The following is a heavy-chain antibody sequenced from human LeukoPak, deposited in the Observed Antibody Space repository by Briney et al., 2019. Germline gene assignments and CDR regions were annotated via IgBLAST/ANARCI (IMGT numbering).Heavy chain of an antibody. CDR1: GGSISSYY. D-gene: IGHD6-19*01. V-gene: IGHV4-59*01. Sequence: SETLSLTCTVSGGSISSYYWSWIRQPPGKGLEWIGYIYYSGSTNYNPSLKSRVTISVDTSKNQFSLKLSPVTAADTAVYYCARAQYSSGWYTGDFDYWGQGTLVTVSS. CDR3: ARAQYSSGWYTGDFDY. J-gene: IGHJ4*02. CDR2: IYYSGST.